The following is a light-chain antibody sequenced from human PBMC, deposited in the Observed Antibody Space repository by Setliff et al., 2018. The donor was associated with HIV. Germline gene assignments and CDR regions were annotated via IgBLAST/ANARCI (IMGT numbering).Light chain of an antibody. J-gene: IGLJ1*01. V-gene: IGLV2-14*01. CDR2: EVS. CDR3: SLYTSSSLYV. CDR1: SSDVGGYNY. Sequence: QSALTQPASVSGSPGQSITISCTGTSSDVGGYNYVSWYQQHPGNAPKLMIFEVSNRPSGVSNRFSGSKSGNTASLTISGLQAEDEADYYCSLYTSSSLYVFGTGTKVTVL.